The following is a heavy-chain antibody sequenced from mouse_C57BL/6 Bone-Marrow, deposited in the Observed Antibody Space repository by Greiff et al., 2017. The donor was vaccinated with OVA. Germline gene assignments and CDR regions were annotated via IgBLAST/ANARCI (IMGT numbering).Heavy chain of an antibody. CDR2: IDPENGDT. D-gene: IGHD1-1*01. Sequence: VHVKQSGAELVRPGASVKLSCTASGFNIKDDYMHWVKQRPEQGLEWIGWIDPENGDTEYASKFQGKATITADTSSNTAYLQLSSLTSEDTAVYYCSGGSSYYAMDYWGQGTSVTVSS. V-gene: IGHV14-4*01. J-gene: IGHJ4*01. CDR3: SGGSSYYAMDY. CDR1: GFNIKDDY.